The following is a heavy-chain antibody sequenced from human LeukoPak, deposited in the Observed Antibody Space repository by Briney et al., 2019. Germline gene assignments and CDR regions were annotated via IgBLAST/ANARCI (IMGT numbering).Heavy chain of an antibody. Sequence: GGSLRLSCAASGFTFSDYGMHWVRQAPGKGLEWVAVISYDGSDKYYADSVKGRFTISRDNSKNTLYLQMNSLRAEDTAVYYCAKYRVLRYFDWLPTAPTEADFDYWGQGTLVTVSS. CDR3: AKYRVLRYFDWLPTAPTEADFDY. D-gene: IGHD3-9*01. CDR2: ISYDGSDK. V-gene: IGHV3-30*18. J-gene: IGHJ4*02. CDR1: GFTFSDYG.